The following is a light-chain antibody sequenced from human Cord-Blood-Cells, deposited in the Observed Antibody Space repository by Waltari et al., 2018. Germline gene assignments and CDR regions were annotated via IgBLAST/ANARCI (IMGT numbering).Light chain of an antibody. Sequence: DIHLTQSPSFLSASVGDRVTIPCRASQGISSHLAWYQQKPGTAPKLLIYAASTLQSGVPSRFSGSGSGTEFTLTISSLQPEDFATYYCQQLNSYPLTFGGGTKVEIK. V-gene: IGKV1-9*01. J-gene: IGKJ4*01. CDR1: QGISSH. CDR2: AAS. CDR3: QQLNSYPLT.